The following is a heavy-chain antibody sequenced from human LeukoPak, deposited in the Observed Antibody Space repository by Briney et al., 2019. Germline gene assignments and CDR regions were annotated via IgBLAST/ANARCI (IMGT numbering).Heavy chain of an antibody. V-gene: IGHV3-48*04. CDR3: ARVRAGTDSYYYYGMDV. J-gene: IGHJ6*02. Sequence: GGSLRLSCAASGFTFSSYSMNWVRQAPGKGLEWVSYISSSSSTIYYADSVKGRFTISRDDAKNSLHLQMNSLRAEDTAVYYCARVRAGTDSYYYYGMDVWGQGTTVTVSS. CDR2: ISSSSSTI. D-gene: IGHD1-1*01. CDR1: GFTFSSYS.